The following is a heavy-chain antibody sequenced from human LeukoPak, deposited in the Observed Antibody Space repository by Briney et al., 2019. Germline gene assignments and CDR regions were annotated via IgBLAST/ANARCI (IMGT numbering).Heavy chain of an antibody. Sequence: PGGSLRLSCAATGSSVRSNYMSWVRQAPGKGLEWVANIKQDGSEKYYVDSVKGRFTISRDNAKNSLYLQMNSLRAEDTAVYYCARQWYSSSWYYFDYWGQGTLVTVSS. V-gene: IGHV3-7*01. CDR3: ARQWYSSSWYYFDY. J-gene: IGHJ4*02. CDR1: GSSVRSNY. CDR2: IKQDGSEK. D-gene: IGHD6-13*01.